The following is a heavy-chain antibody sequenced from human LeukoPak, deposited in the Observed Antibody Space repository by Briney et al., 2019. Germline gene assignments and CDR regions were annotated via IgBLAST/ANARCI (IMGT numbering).Heavy chain of an antibody. D-gene: IGHD6-6*01. V-gene: IGHV4-59*11. CDR3: AREVISIAAREDAFDI. CDR2: IYYSGST. Sequence: PSETLSLTCTVSGGSISSHYWSWIRQPPGKGLEWIGYIYYSGSTNYNPSLKSRVTISVDTSKNQFSLKLSSVTAADTAVYYCAREVISIAAREDAFDIWGQGTMVTVSS. CDR1: GGSISSHY. J-gene: IGHJ3*02.